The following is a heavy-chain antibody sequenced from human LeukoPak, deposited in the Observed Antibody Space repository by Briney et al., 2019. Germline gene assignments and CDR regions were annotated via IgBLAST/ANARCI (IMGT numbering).Heavy chain of an antibody. CDR3: ATDLSVGDYLWFDP. Sequence: ASVKVSCKVSGCTLTELSMHWVRQAPGKGLEWTGGFDPEDGETIYAQKFQGRVTMTEDTSTDTAYMELSSLRSEDTAVYYCATDLSVGDYLWFDPWGQGTLVTVSS. D-gene: IGHD4-17*01. CDR1: GCTLTELS. CDR2: FDPEDGET. J-gene: IGHJ5*02. V-gene: IGHV1-24*01.